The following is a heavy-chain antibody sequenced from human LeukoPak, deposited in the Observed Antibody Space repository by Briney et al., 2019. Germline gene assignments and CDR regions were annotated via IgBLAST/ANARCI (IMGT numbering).Heavy chain of an antibody. CDR2: IYPGDSDT. Sequence: GESLKISCTGSGYSFTCYWIGWVRQMPGKGLEWMGIIYPGDSDTRSSPSFQGQVTISADKSISTPYLQCSSLTASDTALYYCARQDPSSGYRNDYWGQGTLVTVPT. D-gene: IGHD3-22*01. V-gene: IGHV5-51*01. CDR1: GYSFTCYW. CDR3: ARQDPSSGYRNDY. J-gene: IGHJ4*02.